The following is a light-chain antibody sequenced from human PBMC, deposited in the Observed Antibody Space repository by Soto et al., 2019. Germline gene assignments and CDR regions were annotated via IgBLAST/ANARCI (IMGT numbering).Light chain of an antibody. J-gene: IGKJ1*01. CDR1: QSVSNN. CDR3: QQYNNWPRT. Sequence: EIVMTQSPATLSVSPGERATLSCRASQSVSNNLAWYQQNLGQAPRLLIYGASTRATGIPLRFSGSGSGTGFTLTISSLQSEDFAVYYCQQYNNWPRTFGPGTKVDIK. CDR2: GAS. V-gene: IGKV3-15*01.